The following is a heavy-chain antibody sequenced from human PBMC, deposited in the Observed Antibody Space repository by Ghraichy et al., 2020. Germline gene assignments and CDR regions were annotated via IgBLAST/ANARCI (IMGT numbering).Heavy chain of an antibody. CDR2: ISYDGSNK. V-gene: IGHV3-30*04. CDR3: ARDEGSGQRLYNWFDP. D-gene: IGHD3-10*01. J-gene: IGHJ5*02. CDR1: GFTFSSYA. Sequence: GGSLILSCAASGFTFSSYAMHWVRQAPGKGLEWVAVISYDGSNKYYADSVKGRFTISRDNSKNTLYLQMNSLRAEDTAIYYCARDEGSGQRLYNWFDPWGQGTLVTVSS.